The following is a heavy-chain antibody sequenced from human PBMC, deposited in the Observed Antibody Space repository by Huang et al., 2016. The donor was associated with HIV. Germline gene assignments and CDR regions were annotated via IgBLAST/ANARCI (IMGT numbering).Heavy chain of an antibody. D-gene: IGHD2-15*01. Sequence: QVQLVESGGGVVQPGRSLRLSCVAFGFTFNNFGIQWVRHAPGKGLEWVAVISYDGSSGRYSESVKGRFTISRDNPMDTLYLQMNSLRPDDTAVYYCAKESRWYSDLDNWGQGTLVTVSS. CDR1: GFTFNNFG. V-gene: IGHV3-30*18. J-gene: IGHJ4*02. CDR3: AKESRWYSDLDN. CDR2: ISYDGSSG.